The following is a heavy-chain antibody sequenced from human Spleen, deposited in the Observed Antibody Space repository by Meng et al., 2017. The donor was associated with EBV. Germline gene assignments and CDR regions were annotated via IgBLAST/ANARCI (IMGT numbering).Heavy chain of an antibody. D-gene: IGHD6-13*01. Sequence: QVQLQQWGAGLLKPSETLSLPSGIHGGSFSGYYWSWLRQPPGKGLEWIGEIHYGGSTKYNPSLESRATISGDTSKNQFSLILTSVTAADTAVYYCARDTEAPGTWFDYWGQGALVTVSS. CDR2: IHYGGST. CDR3: ARDTEAPGTWFDY. V-gene: IGHV4-34*01. CDR1: GGSFSGYY. J-gene: IGHJ4*02.